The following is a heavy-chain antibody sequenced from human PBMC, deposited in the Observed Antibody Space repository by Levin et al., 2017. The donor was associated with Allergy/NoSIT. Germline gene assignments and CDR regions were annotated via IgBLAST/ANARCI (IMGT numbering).Heavy chain of an antibody. V-gene: IGHV1-69*04. J-gene: IGHJ2*01. CDR1: GGTFSSYA. CDR2: IIPILGIA. Sequence: EASVKVSCKASGGTFSSYAISWVRQAPGQGLEWMGRIIPILGIANYAQKFQGRVTITADKSTSTAYMELSSLRSEDTAVYYCARGGENWWELPRRPQDWYFDLWGRGTLVTVSS. D-gene: IGHD1-26*01. CDR3: ARGGENWWELPRRPQDWYFDL.